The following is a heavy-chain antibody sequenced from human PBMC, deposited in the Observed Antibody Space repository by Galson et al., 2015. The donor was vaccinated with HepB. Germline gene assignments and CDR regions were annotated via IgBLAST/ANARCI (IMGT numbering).Heavy chain of an antibody. J-gene: IGHJ2*01. CDR2: IDWDDDK. Sequence: PALVKPTQTLTLTCTFSGFSLSTSGMCVSWIRQPPGKALEWLALIDWDDDKYYSTSLKTRLTISKDTSKNQVVLTMTNMDPVDTATYYCARIRRRDGYNYPGWYFDLWGRGTLVTVSS. CDR1: GFSLSTSGMC. D-gene: IGHD5-24*01. CDR3: ARIRRRDGYNYPGWYFDL. V-gene: IGHV2-70*01.